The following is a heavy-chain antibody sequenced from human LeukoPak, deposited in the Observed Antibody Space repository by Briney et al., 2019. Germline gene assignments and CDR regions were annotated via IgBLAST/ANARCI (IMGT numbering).Heavy chain of an antibody. V-gene: IGHV4-34*01. CDR3: ARGKTYYYGSGSYAFDI. CDR2: INHSGST. CDR1: GGSFSGYY. Sequence: PSETLSLTRAVYGGSFSGYYWSWIRQPPGKGLEWIGEINHSGSTNYNPSLKSRVTISVDTSKNQFSLKLSSVTAADTAVYYCARGKTYYYGSGSYAFDIWGQGTMVTVSS. D-gene: IGHD3-10*01. J-gene: IGHJ3*02.